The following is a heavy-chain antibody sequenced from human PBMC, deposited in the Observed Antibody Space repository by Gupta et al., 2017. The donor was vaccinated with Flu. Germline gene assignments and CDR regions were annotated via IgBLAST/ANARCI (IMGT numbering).Heavy chain of an antibody. CDR2: ISGSGGST. D-gene: IGHD2-2*01. J-gene: IGHJ6*02. CDR1: GFTFSSSA. V-gene: IGHV3-23*01. CDR3: AKTLPYCSSTSCYGSGMDV. Sequence: EVQLLESGGGLVQPGGSLRLSCAASGFTFSSSAMSWVRQAPGKGLEGVSAISGSGGSTYYADSVKGRFTISRDNSKNTLYLQMNSLRAEDTAVYYCAKTLPYCSSTSCYGSGMDVWGQGTTVTVSS.